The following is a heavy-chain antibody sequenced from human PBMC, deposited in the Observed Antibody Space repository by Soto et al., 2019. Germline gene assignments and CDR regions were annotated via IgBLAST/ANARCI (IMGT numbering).Heavy chain of an antibody. J-gene: IGHJ4*02. CDR1: GFTFDDCA. CDR2: ISWNSGSI. Sequence: EVQLVESGGGLVQPGRSLRLSCAASGFTFDDCAMHWVRQAPGKGLEWVSGISWNSGSIGYVDSVKGRFTISRDNAKNSLYLQMNSLRAEDTALYYCAKDGGNWNYGDYWGQGTLVTVSS. V-gene: IGHV3-9*01. D-gene: IGHD1-7*01. CDR3: AKDGGNWNYGDY.